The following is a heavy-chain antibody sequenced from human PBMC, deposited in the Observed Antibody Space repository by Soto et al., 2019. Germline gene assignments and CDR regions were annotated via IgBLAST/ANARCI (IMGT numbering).Heavy chain of an antibody. CDR3: ARDAYGIYPY. CDR2: IDPRSGAT. J-gene: IGHJ4*01. V-gene: IGHV1-2*02. CDR1: GYTVTDYS. Sequence: QVQLVQSGTAVKKPGASVQVSCKASGYTVTDYSIHWVRQAPGQGLEWMGWIDPRSGATTYAQKFQDRVTMTRDTSISTAYMDLSRLTSDDTALYYCARDAYGIYPYWGQGTLVTVSS. D-gene: IGHD1-26*01.